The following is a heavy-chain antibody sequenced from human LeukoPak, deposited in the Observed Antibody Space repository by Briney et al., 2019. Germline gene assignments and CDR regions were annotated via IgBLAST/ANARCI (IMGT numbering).Heavy chain of an antibody. J-gene: IGHJ4*02. CDR3: ARLVLVTGAFDY. CDR2: INPNNGDT. V-gene: IGHV1-2*02. Sequence: ASVKVSCKASGYTLTAYYMHWVRQAPGQGLEWVGWINPNNGDTNYGHKFQDRVTMTRDTSISTAYMELSRLRSDDTAVYYCARLVLVTGAFDYWGQGTLVTVSS. D-gene: IGHD2-21*02. CDR1: GYTLTAYY.